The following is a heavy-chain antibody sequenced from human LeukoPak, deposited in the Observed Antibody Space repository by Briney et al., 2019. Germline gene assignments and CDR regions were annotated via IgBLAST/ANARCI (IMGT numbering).Heavy chain of an antibody. Sequence: GGSLRLSCAASGFIFSDYWIHWFRQVPGKGLVWVSRIKGDGSETNYADSVKGRFTISRDNAKNTLFLQMNSLRVEDTAVYYCVRGQIGVSVIVHWGQGTLVTVSS. J-gene: IGHJ5*02. D-gene: IGHD3-22*01. CDR3: VRGQIGVSVIVH. CDR1: GFIFSDYW. V-gene: IGHV3-74*01. CDR2: IKGDGSET.